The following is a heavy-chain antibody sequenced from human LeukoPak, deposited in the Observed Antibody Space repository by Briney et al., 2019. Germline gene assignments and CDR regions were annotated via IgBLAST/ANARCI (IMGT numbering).Heavy chain of an antibody. V-gene: IGHV4-30-2*01. Sequence: PSQTLSLTCAVSGGSISSGGYSWSWIRQPPGKGLEWIGYIYHSGSTYYNPSLKSRVTTSVDRSKNQFSLKLSSVTAADTAVYYCARERYDFWSGYPNYYFDYWGQGTLVTVSS. CDR1: GGSISSGGYS. CDR2: IYHSGST. CDR3: ARERYDFWSGYPNYYFDY. J-gene: IGHJ4*02. D-gene: IGHD3-3*01.